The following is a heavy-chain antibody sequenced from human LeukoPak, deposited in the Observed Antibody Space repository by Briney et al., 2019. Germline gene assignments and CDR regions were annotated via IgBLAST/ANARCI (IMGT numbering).Heavy chain of an antibody. CDR3: ASPPTRECSSISLPLSY. CDR2: IYPGDSDT. V-gene: IGHV5-51*01. J-gene: IGHJ4*02. CDR1: GYSFTTYC. Sequence: GESLKISCKGPGYSFTTYCIAWVRQMPGKGLEWMGIIYPGDSDTRYSPSFQGQVTISVDKSVSAAYLQWSSLKASDTAMYYCASPPTRECSSISLPLSYWGQGTPVTVSS. D-gene: IGHD2-2*01.